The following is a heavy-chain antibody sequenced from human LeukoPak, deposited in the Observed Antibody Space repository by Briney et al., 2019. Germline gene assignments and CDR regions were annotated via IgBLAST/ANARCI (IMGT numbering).Heavy chain of an antibody. CDR1: GGSISSYY. CDR3: ASQVSPDAFDI. Sequence: PSETLSLTCTVSGGSISSYYWSWIRQPPGKGLEWIGYIYYSGSTNYNPSLKSRVTISVDTSKNQFSLKLSSVTAADTAVYYCASQVSPDAFDIWGQGTMVTVSS. J-gene: IGHJ3*02. D-gene: IGHD3-10*01. V-gene: IGHV4-59*08. CDR2: IYYSGST.